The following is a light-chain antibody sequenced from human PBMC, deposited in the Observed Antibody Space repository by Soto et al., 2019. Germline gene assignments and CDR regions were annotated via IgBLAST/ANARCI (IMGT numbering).Light chain of an antibody. CDR2: INSDGSH. CDR3: QTWDSAIRV. Sequence: QSVLAQSPSASASLGASVKLTCTLTSGPSSYTIAWHQQQPGRGPRYLMKINSDGSHMKGDGIPARFSGSSSESERHLTISNVQSEEEADYYCQTWDSAIRVFGGGTKVTVL. V-gene: IGLV4-69*01. CDR1: SGPSSYT. J-gene: IGLJ2*01.